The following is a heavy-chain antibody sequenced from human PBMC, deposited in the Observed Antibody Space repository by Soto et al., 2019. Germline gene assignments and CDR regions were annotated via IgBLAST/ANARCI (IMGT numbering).Heavy chain of an antibody. D-gene: IGHD6-19*01. CDR1: GLSFSDYD. CDR3: ALGYSSGWYPFDY. Sequence: GGSLRLSCAASGLSFSDYDMSWIRQAPGKGLEWLGYISASGTTISIADSVKGRFTISRDISKNTLYLQMNSLRAEDTALYYCALGYSSGWYPFDYWGQGTLVTVSS. V-gene: IGHV3-11*01. J-gene: IGHJ4*02. CDR2: ISASGTTI.